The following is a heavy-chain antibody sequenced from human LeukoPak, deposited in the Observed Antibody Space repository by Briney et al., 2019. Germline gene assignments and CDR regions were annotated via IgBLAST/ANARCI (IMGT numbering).Heavy chain of an antibody. Sequence: ASVKVSCKASGYTFTGYYMHWVRQAPGQGLEWMGRINPNSGGTNYAQKSQGRVTMTRDTSISTAYMELSRLRSDDTAVYYCARVHGSGSYYNDEGSDYWGQGTLVTVSS. V-gene: IGHV1-2*06. CDR3: ARVHGSGSYYNDEGSDY. J-gene: IGHJ4*02. D-gene: IGHD3-10*01. CDR2: INPNSGGT. CDR1: GYTFTGYY.